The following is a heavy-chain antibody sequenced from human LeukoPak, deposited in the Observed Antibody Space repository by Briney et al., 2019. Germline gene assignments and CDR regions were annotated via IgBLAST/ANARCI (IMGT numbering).Heavy chain of an antibody. V-gene: IGHV4-38-2*02. Sequence: PSETLSLTCAVSGYSISSGYYWGWIRQPPGKGLEGIGSIYHRGKTYYNPSLKSRVTISVDTSKNQFSLKLSSVTAGATAVYDCAREGNYYVSSGYSHFDCWGQATLVTVSS. CDR3: AREGNYYVSSGYSHFDC. CDR1: GYSISSGYY. CDR2: IYHRGKT. D-gene: IGHD3-22*01. J-gene: IGHJ4*02.